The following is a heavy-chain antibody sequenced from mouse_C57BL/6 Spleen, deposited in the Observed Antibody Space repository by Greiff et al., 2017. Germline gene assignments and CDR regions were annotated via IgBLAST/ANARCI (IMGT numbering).Heavy chain of an antibody. CDR1: GYAFSSSW. J-gene: IGHJ2*01. D-gene: IGHD1-1*01. CDR2: IYPGDGDT. V-gene: IGHV1-82*01. Sequence: QVQLQQSGPELVKPGASVKISCKASGYAFSSSWMNWVKQRPGKGLEWIGRIYPGDGDTNYNGKFKGKATLTADKSSSTAYMQLSSLTSEYSAVYFCARRGYGSSTYYFDYWGQGTTLTVSS. CDR3: ARRGYGSSTYYFDY.